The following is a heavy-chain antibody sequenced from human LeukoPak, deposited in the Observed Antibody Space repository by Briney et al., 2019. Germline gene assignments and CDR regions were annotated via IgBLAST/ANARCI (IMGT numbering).Heavy chain of an antibody. V-gene: IGHV5-51*01. CDR2: IYPGDSDT. CDR3: ARHYSSSWDFDY. Sequence: GESLKISCQSSGYSFTSYWIGGVRQMPGKGLEWMGIIYPGDSDTRYSPSFQGQVTISADKSISTAYLQWSSLKASDTAMYYCARHYSSSWDFDYWGQGTLVTVSS. J-gene: IGHJ4*02. D-gene: IGHD6-13*01. CDR1: GYSFTSYW.